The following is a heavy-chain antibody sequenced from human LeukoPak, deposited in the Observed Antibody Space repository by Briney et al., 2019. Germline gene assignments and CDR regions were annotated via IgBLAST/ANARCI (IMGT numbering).Heavy chain of an antibody. CDR1: GLTFYDYG. J-gene: IGHJ4*02. Sequence: GGSLRLSCAASGLTFYDYGMSWVRHSPGKGLEWVSGINWSGATTDYADSVKGRITISRDNARNSLYLQMHSLREEDTAFYYCAREDSVGLRYLDSWGEGTLVTVSS. D-gene: IGHD1-26*01. CDR2: INWSGATT. CDR3: AREDSVGLRYLDS. V-gene: IGHV3-20*04.